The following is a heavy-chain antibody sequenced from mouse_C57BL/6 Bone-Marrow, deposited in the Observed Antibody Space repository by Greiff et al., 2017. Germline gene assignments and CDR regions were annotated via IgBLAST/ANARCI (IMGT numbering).Heavy chain of an antibody. D-gene: IGHD1-1*01. CDR1: GYTFTSYW. J-gene: IGHJ4*01. V-gene: IGHV1-5*01. Sequence: VHVKQSGTVLARPGASVKMSCKTSGYTFTSYWMHWVKQRPGQGLEWIGAIYPGNSDTSYNQKFKGKAKLTAVTSASTAYMELSSLTNEDSAVYYCTRSGDYYYGSRPYYYAMDYWGQGTSVTVSS. CDR2: IYPGNSDT. CDR3: TRSGDYYYGSRPYYYAMDY.